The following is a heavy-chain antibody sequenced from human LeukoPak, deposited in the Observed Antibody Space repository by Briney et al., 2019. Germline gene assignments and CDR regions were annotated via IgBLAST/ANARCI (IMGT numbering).Heavy chain of an antibody. Sequence: PETLSLTCTDPGGSISSYYRCWIRQPPGKGLECSGEIYNSRSTIYNPYLESRVTISVDTSKNQFPLNLSSVTAADTAVDYCAGHLRGSGSGLFADYWGQGTLVTVSS. V-gene: IGHV4-59*08. CDR1: GGSISSYY. D-gene: IGHD5-12*01. CDR2: IYNSRST. CDR3: AGHLRGSGSGLFADY. J-gene: IGHJ4*02.